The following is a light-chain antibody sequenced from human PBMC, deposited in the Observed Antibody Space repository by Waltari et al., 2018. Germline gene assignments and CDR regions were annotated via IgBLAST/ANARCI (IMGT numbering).Light chain of an antibody. V-gene: IGKV3-11*01. J-gene: IGKJ5*01. CDR1: ESIGRY. Sequence: EIVLTQSPATLSLSPGERATLSCRASESIGRYLAWYQQKPGQAPRLLIFDASNRATGILVRFTGSGSGTDFTLAISSLETDDFALYYCQHRSNWPAFGQGKRLEIK. CDR3: QHRSNWPA. CDR2: DAS.